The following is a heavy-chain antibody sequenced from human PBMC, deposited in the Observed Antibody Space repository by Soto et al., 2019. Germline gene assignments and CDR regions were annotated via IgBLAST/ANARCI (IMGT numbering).Heavy chain of an antibody. J-gene: IGHJ6*02. CDR2: INPKSGGT. CDR3: ARGDSTDCSNGVCSFFYNHDMDV. D-gene: IGHD2-8*01. Sequence: ASVKVSCKASGGTFSSYAISWVRQAPGQGLEWLGRINPKSGGTSTAQKFQGWVTMTTDTSISTASMELTRLTSDDTAIYYCARGDSTDCSNGVCSFFYNHDMDVWGQGTTVTVSS. V-gene: IGHV1-2*04. CDR1: GGTFSSYA.